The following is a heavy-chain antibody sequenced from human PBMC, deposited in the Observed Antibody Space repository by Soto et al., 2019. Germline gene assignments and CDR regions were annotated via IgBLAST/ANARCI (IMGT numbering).Heavy chain of an antibody. J-gene: IGHJ6*02. CDR2: INPKSGGT. CDR3: ARGDSTDCSNGVCSFFYNHDMDV. D-gene: IGHD2-8*01. Sequence: ASVKVSCKASGGTFSSYAISWVRQAPGQGLEWLGRINPKSGGTSTAQKFQGWVTMTTDTSISTASMELTRLTSDDTAIYYCARGDSTDCSNGVCSFFYNHDMDVWGQGTTVTVSS. V-gene: IGHV1-2*04. CDR1: GGTFSSYA.